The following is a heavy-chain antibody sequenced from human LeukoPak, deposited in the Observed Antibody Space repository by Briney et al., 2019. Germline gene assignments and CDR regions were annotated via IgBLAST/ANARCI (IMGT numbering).Heavy chain of an antibody. CDR3: ARRASVGYYYDSSGYYRGAFDI. Sequence: ASVKVSCKASGYTFTSYGISWVRQAPGQGLEWMGWISAYNGNTNYAQKLQGRVTMTTDTSTSTAYMELRSLRSDDTAVYYCARRASVGYYYDSSGYYRGAFDIWGQGTMVTVSS. CDR2: ISAYNGNT. D-gene: IGHD3-22*01. V-gene: IGHV1-18*01. CDR1: GYTFTSYG. J-gene: IGHJ3*02.